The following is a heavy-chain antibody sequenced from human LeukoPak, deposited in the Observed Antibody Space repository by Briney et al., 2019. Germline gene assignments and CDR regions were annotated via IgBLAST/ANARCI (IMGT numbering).Heavy chain of an antibody. CDR2: INRYGSSR. J-gene: IGHJ3*02. D-gene: IGHD1-1*01. V-gene: IGHV3-74*01. CDR1: GFTVRNNY. Sequence: PGGALRLSCAASGFTVRNNYMAWVRQAPGNGLEWVSRINRYGSSRSYADSVKGRFTISRDNAKNTLYLQMNSLRAEDTAVYYCARHWDAFDIWGQGTMVTVSS. CDR3: ARHWDAFDI.